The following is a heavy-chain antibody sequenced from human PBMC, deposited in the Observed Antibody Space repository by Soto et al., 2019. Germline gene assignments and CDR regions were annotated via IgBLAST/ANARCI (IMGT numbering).Heavy chain of an antibody. CDR1: GFTFSSYA. CDR2: ISYDGSNK. V-gene: IGHV3-30-3*01. J-gene: IGHJ6*02. CDR3: ARPLGATILSPVYGMDV. Sequence: GGSLRLSCAASGFTFSSYAMHWVRQAPGKGLEWVAVISYDGSNKYYADSVKGRFTISRDNSKNTLYLQMNSLRAEDPAVYYCARPLGATILSPVYGMDVWGQGTTVPVSS. D-gene: IGHD1-26*01.